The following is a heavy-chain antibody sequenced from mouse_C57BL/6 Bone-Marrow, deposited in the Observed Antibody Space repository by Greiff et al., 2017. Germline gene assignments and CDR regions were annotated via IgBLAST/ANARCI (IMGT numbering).Heavy chain of an antibody. CDR3: TSPIITTEYFDY. J-gene: IGHJ2*01. V-gene: IGHV14-1*01. Sequence: VQLQQSGAELVRPGASVKLSCTASGFNIKDYYMHWVKQGPEQGLEWIGRIDPEDGDTEYAPKFQGKATMSADTSSNTAYLQLSSLTSEDTAVYYCTSPIITTEYFDYWGQGTTLTVSS. CDR2: IDPEDGDT. D-gene: IGHD1-1*01. CDR1: GFNIKDYY.